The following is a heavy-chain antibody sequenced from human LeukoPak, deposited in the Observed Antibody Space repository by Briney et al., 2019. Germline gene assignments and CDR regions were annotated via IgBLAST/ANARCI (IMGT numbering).Heavy chain of an antibody. CDR1: GFTFSSYS. CDR2: ISNSGNTL. J-gene: IGHJ4*02. D-gene: IGHD2-15*01. CDR3: ARGHGGAGY. V-gene: IGHV3-48*04. Sequence: GGSLRLSCAASGFTFSSYSMNWVRQAPGKGLEWVSYISNSGNTLYYADSVKGRFTISRDNAKNSPYLQMNSLRAEDTAVYYCARGHGGAGYWGQGTLVTVSS.